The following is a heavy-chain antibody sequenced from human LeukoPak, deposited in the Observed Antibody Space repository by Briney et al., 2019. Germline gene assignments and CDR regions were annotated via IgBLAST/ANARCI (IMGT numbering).Heavy chain of an antibody. Sequence: GGSLRLSCAASGFTFSSYGMHWVRQAPGKGLEWVAFIRYDGSNKYYADSVKGRFTISRDNSKNTLYLQMNSLRAEDTAVYYCAKRRLYYDSSGPFDYWGQGTLVTVSS. D-gene: IGHD3-22*01. J-gene: IGHJ4*02. CDR2: IRYDGSNK. CDR1: GFTFSSYG. V-gene: IGHV3-30*02. CDR3: AKRRLYYDSSGPFDY.